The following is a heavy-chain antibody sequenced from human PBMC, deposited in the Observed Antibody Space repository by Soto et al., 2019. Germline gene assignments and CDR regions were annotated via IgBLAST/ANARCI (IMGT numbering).Heavy chain of an antibody. V-gene: IGHV3-72*01. CDR1: GFSFSDYY. D-gene: IGHD3-22*01. Sequence: EVQLVESGGGLVQPGGSLRLSCAASGFSFSDYYINWVRQAPGKGLEWVGRTRNKASSYTTDYAAFVKGRFTISRDDSKNWIYRQMNSLKTEDTAVYYCAREGSSSGPDYEYWGQGTLVTVSS. J-gene: IGHJ4*02. CDR3: AREGSSSGPDYEY. CDR2: TRNKASSYTT.